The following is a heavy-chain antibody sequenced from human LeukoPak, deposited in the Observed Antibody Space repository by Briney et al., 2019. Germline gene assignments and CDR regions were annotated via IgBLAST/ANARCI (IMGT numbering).Heavy chain of an antibody. CDR1: GFSLRTSGMC. CDR2: IGWDDDK. Sequence: ASGPALVKPTQTLTLTCTFSGFSLRTSGMCVSWIRQPPGKALEWLALIGWDDDKYYSTSLKTRLTISKDTSKNQVVLTMTNMDPVDTATYYCARIRVVGATTGFDYWGQGTLVTVSS. CDR3: ARIRVVGATTGFDY. D-gene: IGHD1-26*01. J-gene: IGHJ4*02. V-gene: IGHV2-70*01.